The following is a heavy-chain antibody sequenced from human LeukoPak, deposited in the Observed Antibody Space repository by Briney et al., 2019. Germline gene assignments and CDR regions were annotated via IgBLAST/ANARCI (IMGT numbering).Heavy chain of an antibody. D-gene: IGHD3-22*01. CDR3: ARVVGYYYDSSGYLDY. Sequence: ASVKVSCKASGYTFTSYGISWVRQAPGQGLEWMGWISAYNGNTNYAQKLQGRVTMTTDTSTSTAYMELRSLRSDDTAVYYCARVVGYYYDSSGYLDYWGQGTLVTVSS. CDR1: GYTFTSYG. J-gene: IGHJ4*02. CDR2: ISAYNGNT. V-gene: IGHV1-18*01.